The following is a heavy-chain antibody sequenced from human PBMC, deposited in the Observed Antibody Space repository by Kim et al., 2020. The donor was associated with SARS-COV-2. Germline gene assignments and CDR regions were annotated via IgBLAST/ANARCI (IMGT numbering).Heavy chain of an antibody. CDR1: GGSFSGYY. V-gene: IGHV4-34*01. J-gene: IGHJ6*02. CDR2: INHSGST. D-gene: IGHD3-10*01. CDR3: ARGVYGSGSYYTPPYYYGMDV. Sequence: SETLSLTCAVYGGSFSGYYWSWIRQPPGKGLEWIGEINHSGSTNYNPSLKSRVTISVDTSKNQFSLKLSSVTAADTAVYYCARGVYGSGSYYTPPYYYGMDVWGQGTTVTVSS.